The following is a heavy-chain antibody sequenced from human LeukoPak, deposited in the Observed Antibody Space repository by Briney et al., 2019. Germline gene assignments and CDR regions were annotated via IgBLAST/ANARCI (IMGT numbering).Heavy chain of an antibody. CDR3: AREGYDFWGVYMDV. Sequence: QAGGSLRLSCAASGFTFSNYAMSWVRQAPGKGLEWVSAISGSGGRTYYADSVKGRFTISRDNAKNSLYLQMNSLRAEDTAVYYCAREGYDFWGVYMDVWGKGTTVTVSS. D-gene: IGHD3-3*01. CDR1: GFTFSNYA. CDR2: ISGSGGRT. V-gene: IGHV3-23*01. J-gene: IGHJ6*03.